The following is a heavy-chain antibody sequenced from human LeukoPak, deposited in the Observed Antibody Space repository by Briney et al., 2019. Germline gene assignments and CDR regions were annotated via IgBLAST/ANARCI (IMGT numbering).Heavy chain of an antibody. J-gene: IGHJ6*02. D-gene: IGHD3-10*01. CDR1: GFTFSAFV. Sequence: PGGSLRLSCEASGFTFSAFVMNWVRQAPGKGLEWVSTTKSGDITYYVDSVKGRFIISRDNSKNTLYLQMNSLRAEDTAVYYCARMEKFYYGSGGFSPPLMDVWGQGTTVIVSS. CDR2: TKSGDIT. V-gene: IGHV3-23*01. CDR3: ARMEKFYYGSGGFSPPLMDV.